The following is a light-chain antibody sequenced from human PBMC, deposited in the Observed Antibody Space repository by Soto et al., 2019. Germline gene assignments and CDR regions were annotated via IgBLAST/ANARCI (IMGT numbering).Light chain of an antibody. CDR3: QQPSNWPLT. Sequence: EIVLTQSPATLSLSPGERATLSCRASQSVSSYLAWYQQKPGQAPRLLIYDASNRATGTPARFSGSGSGTGFTLTISSLAPEDFAVYYCQQPSNWPLTFGGGTKVEIK. CDR1: QSVSSY. V-gene: IGKV3-11*01. J-gene: IGKJ4*01. CDR2: DAS.